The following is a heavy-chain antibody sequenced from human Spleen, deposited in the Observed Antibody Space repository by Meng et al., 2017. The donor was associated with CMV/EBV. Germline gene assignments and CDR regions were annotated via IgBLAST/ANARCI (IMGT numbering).Heavy chain of an antibody. CDR1: VCRLSTGGGG. Sequence: SVCRLSTGGGGVGWFRQPPGKALKWLALINWNEEKRYRPSLQTRLTISKDTSKNQVVLTMANVDPADTATYYCARAVTIFGVVKFDYWGQGSLVTVSS. V-gene: IGHV2-5*01. D-gene: IGHD3-3*01. CDR3: ARAVTIFGVVKFDY. J-gene: IGHJ4*02. CDR2: INWNEEK.